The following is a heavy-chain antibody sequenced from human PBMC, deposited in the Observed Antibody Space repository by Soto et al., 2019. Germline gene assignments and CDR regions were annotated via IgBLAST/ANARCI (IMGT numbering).Heavy chain of an antibody. CDR2: IYWDDDK. CDR3: AHSYSCRGGSCYDWFDP. D-gene: IGHD2-15*01. J-gene: IGHJ5*02. CDR1: GFSLIASGVG. V-gene: IGHV2-5*02. Sequence: SGPTLVNPTQTLTLTFTFSGFSLIASGVGVGWIRQPPGKALEWLALIYWDDDKRYSPSLQSRLTITKDTSNNQVVLTMTNMDPVDTATYYCAHSYSCRGGSCYDWFDPWGQGTLVTVSS.